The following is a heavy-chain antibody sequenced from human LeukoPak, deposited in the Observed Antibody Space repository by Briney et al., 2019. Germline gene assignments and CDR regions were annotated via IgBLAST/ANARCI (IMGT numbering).Heavy chain of an antibody. V-gene: IGHV3-23*01. D-gene: IGHD2-21*02. J-gene: IGHJ4*02. CDR1: GFTFSSYA. Sequence: GGSLRLSCAASGFTFSSYAMTWVRQAPGKGLEWVSAIGGRGDNTYYADSVRGRFTISRDNSKSTLYLQMNSLRAEDTAIYYCAKNGGDSYGTGHFDYWGQGTLVTASS. CDR2: IGGRGDNT. CDR3: AKNGGDSYGTGHFDY.